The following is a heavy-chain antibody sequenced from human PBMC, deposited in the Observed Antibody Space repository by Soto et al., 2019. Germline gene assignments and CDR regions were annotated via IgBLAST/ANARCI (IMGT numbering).Heavy chain of an antibody. CDR3: AREGSYSAYNFAHGIQLWSFDF. D-gene: IGHD5-12*01. Sequence: SETLSLTCTVSGGSINTFYWSWVRQPAGKGLEWIGRIFSSGSTSFNPSLESRVAMSVGTSKNHFSLNLSSVTAADMAVYYCAREGSYSAYNFAHGIQLWSFDFWGQGALVTVSS. CDR1: GGSINTFY. CDR2: IFSSGST. J-gene: IGHJ4*02. V-gene: IGHV4-4*07.